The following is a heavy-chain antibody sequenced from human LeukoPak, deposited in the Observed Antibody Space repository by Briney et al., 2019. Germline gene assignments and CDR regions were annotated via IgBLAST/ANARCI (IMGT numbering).Heavy chain of an antibody. CDR1: GYTFTSYG. CDR2: ISADNGNT. J-gene: IGHJ3*02. D-gene: IGHD2-2*01. Sequence: GASVKVSCKASGYTFTSYGSSWVRQAPGQGLEWMGWISADNGNTNYAQKFQGRVTTTTDTSTSTAYMELRSLRSDDTAVYYCARHKYCSSTSCYAFDIWGQGTMVTVSS. CDR3: ARHKYCSSTSCYAFDI. V-gene: IGHV1-18*01.